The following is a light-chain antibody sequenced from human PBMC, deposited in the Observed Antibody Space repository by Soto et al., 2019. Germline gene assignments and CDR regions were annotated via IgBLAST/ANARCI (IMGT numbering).Light chain of an antibody. CDR1: SSNIGAGYD. V-gene: IGLV1-40*01. CDR2: ANS. J-gene: IGLJ2*01. CDR3: QSYDSSLSGSV. Sequence: QPVLTQPPSVSGAPGQRVSISCAGSSSNIGAGYDVHWYQKLPGTAPKLLIYANSNRPSGVPDRFSGSKSGISASLAITGLQAEDEADYYCQSYDSSLSGSVFGGGTKLTVL.